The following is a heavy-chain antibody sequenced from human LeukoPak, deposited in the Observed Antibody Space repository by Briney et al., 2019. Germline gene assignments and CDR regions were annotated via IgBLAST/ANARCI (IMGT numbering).Heavy chain of an antibody. CDR1: GFTFSNAW. CDR2: IRSKTDGGTT. CDR3: TTGTWIQLWLADF. Sequence: GGSLRLSCAASGFTFSNAWMSWVRQAPGKGLEWVGHIRSKTDGGTTDYAAPVKGRFTISRDDSKNTLYLQMNSLKIEDTAVYYCTTGTWIQLWLADFWGQGTLVTVSS. D-gene: IGHD5-18*01. V-gene: IGHV3-15*01. J-gene: IGHJ4*02.